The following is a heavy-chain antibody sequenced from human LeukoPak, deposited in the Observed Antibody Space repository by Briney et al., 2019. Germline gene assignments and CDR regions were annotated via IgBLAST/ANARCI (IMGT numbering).Heavy chain of an antibody. CDR3: ARDRYGGNSFDY. CDR1: GFTFSSYS. J-gene: IGHJ4*02. CDR2: ISSSSTTI. V-gene: IGHV3-48*01. D-gene: IGHD4-23*01. Sequence: GGSLRLSCAASGFTFSSYSMMWVRQAPGKGLEWVSYISSSSTTIHYADSVKGRFTISRDNAKNSLYLQMNSLRAEDTAVYYCARDRYGGNSFDYWGQGTLVTVSS.